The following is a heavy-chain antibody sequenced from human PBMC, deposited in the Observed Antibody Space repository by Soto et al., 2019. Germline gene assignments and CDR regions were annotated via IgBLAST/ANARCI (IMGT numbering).Heavy chain of an antibody. Sequence: QVQLVQSGAEEQKPGASVKVSCKASGYTFSSYAMHWVRQAPGQRLEWMGWTNAGNGNTKYSQKFQVRVTSTRDTSASTAYMELSSLRSEATAVYYWARGGTPIDSCGQGTLVTVSS. D-gene: IGHD1-1*01. CDR2: TNAGNGNT. CDR1: GYTFSSYA. CDR3: ARGGTPIDS. J-gene: IGHJ4*02. V-gene: IGHV1-3*05.